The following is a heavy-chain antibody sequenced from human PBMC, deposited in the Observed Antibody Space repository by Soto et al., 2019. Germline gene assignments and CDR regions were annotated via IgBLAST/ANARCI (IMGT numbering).Heavy chain of an antibody. Sequence: ASVKVSCKASGGTFSSYAISWVRQAPGQGLEWMGGIIPIFGTANYAQKFQGRVTITADESTSTAYMELSSLRSEDTAVYYCASSGPYSGYEDYYYYGMDVWGQGTTVTVSS. CDR1: GGTFSSYA. V-gene: IGHV1-69*13. J-gene: IGHJ6*02. CDR3: ASSGPYSGYEDYYYYGMDV. CDR2: IIPIFGTA. D-gene: IGHD5-12*01.